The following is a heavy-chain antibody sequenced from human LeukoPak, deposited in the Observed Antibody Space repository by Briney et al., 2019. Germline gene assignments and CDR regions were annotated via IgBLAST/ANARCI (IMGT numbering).Heavy chain of an antibody. D-gene: IGHD3-22*01. CDR2: INHSGST. CDR3: ARGKPRFYYDSSGYSRDAFDI. Sequence: SETLSLTCTVSGGSISSHYWSWIRQPPGKGLEWIGEINHSGSTNYNPSLKSRVTISVDTSKNQFSLKLSSVTAADTAVFYCARGKPRFYYDSSGYSRDAFDIWGQGTMVTVSS. V-gene: IGHV4-34*01. J-gene: IGHJ3*02. CDR1: GGSISSHY.